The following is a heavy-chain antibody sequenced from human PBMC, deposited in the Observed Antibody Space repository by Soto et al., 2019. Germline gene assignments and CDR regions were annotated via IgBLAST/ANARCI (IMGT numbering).Heavy chain of an antibody. D-gene: IGHD4-17*01. J-gene: IGHJ4*02. CDR1: GFTFSSYA. Sequence: GGSLRLSGAASGFTFSSYAMSWVRQAPGKGLEWVSAISGSGGSTYYADSVKGRFTISRDNSKNALYLQMNSLRAEDTAVYYCAKVRNLYTVTGDFDYWGQGTLVTVSS. CDR3: AKVRNLYTVTGDFDY. V-gene: IGHV3-23*01. CDR2: ISGSGGST.